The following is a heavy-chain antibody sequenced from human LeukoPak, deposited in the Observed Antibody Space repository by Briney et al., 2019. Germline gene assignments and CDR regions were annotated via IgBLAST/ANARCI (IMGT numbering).Heavy chain of an antibody. V-gene: IGHV4-59*01. CDR2: IYYSGST. CDR1: GGSISSYY. J-gene: IGHJ4*02. Sequence: PSETLSLTCTVSGGSISSYYWSWLRQPPGKGLEWIGYIYYSGSTNYNPSLKSRVTISVDTSKNQFSLKLSSVTAADTAVYYCARGRYFDWFRFDYWGQGTLVTVPS. D-gene: IGHD3-9*01. CDR3: ARGRYFDWFRFDY.